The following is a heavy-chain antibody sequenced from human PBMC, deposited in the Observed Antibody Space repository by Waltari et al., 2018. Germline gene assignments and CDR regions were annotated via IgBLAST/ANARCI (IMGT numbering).Heavy chain of an antibody. D-gene: IGHD4-17*01. CDR3: ARGLAEDYGDKIFGY. V-gene: IGHV1-8*03. CDR1: AYTFTSYD. J-gene: IGHJ4*02. CDR2: MNPNSGNT. Sequence: QVQLVQSAAEVKKPGASVKVSCKPCAYTFTSYDINWVSTSHGQVIEWMGWMNPNSGNTGYAQKFHGRVTITRNTSISTAYMELGSLRSEDTAVYYCARGLAEDYGDKIFGYWGQGTLVTVSS.